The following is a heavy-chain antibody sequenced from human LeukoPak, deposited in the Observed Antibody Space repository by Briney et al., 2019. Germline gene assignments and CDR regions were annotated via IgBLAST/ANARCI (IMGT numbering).Heavy chain of an antibody. CDR1: GLTVSSNY. Sequence: GGSLRLSCAASGLTVSSNYMSWVRQAPGKGLEWLSVIDSGGNTYYADSVKGRFTISRDNYKNTLYLQMNGLRAEDTAVYYCARDPGYGDPRGFWGQGTLSPSPQ. D-gene: IGHD4-17*01. V-gene: IGHV3-53*01. CDR3: ARDPGYGDPRGF. J-gene: IGHJ4*02. CDR2: IDSGGNT.